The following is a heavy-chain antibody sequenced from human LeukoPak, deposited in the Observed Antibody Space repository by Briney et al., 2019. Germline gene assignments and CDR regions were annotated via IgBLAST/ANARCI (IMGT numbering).Heavy chain of an antibody. D-gene: IGHD4-11*01. CDR3: ARLSYRRFDD. Sequence: KPSETLSLTCTVSGASISSGDLHWAWLRQPPGKGLEWIGSLSNSGNTYYNASLKTRVTISVDTSKNQFSLSLNSVTAADTAVYYCARLSYRRFDDRGQGNLVTVSS. J-gene: IGHJ4*02. CDR2: LSNSGNT. V-gene: IGHV4-39*01. CDR1: GASISSGDLH.